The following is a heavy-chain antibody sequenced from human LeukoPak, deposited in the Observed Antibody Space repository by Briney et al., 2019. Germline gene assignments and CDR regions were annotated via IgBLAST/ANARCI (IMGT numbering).Heavy chain of an antibody. D-gene: IGHD3-22*01. CDR2: IYYSGST. CDR1: GGSINSGGYY. V-gene: IGHV4-61*08. CDR3: ARVTGDSSGYDIDY. J-gene: IGHJ4*02. Sequence: SETLSLTCTVSGGSINSGGYYWSWIRQHPEKGLEWIGYIYYSGSTNYNPSLKSRVTISVDTSKNQFSLKLSSVTAADTAVYYCARVTGDSSGYDIDYWGQGTLVTVSS.